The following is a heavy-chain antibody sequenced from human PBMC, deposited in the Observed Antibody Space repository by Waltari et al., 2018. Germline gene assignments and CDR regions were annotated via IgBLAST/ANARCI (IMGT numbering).Heavy chain of an antibody. CDR3: ARAHSGSYSYVNWFDP. Sequence: QVQLQESGPGLVKPSENLSLTCAVSGYSISSGYYWGWIRQPPEKGLEWIGSIYHSGSTSHNPSLKSRVTIPIDTSKNQFSLRLSSVTAADTAVYYCARAHSGSYSYVNWFDPWGQGTLVTVSS. V-gene: IGHV4-38-2*01. CDR1: GYSISSGYY. J-gene: IGHJ5*02. D-gene: IGHD1-26*01. CDR2: IYHSGST.